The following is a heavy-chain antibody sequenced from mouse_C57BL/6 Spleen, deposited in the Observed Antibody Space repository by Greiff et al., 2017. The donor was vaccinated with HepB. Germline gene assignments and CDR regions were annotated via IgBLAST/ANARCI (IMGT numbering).Heavy chain of an antibody. V-gene: IGHV1-64*01. D-gene: IGHD1-1*01. J-gene: IGHJ4*01. Sequence: VQLQQPGAELVKPGASVKLSCKASGYTFTSYWMHWVKQRPGQGLEWIGMIHPNSGSTNYNEKFKSKATLTVDKSSSTAYMQLSSLTSEDSAVYYWARTRIRDYYGSSHYAMDYWGQGTSVTVSS. CDR2: IHPNSGST. CDR1: GYTFTSYW. CDR3: ARTRIRDYYGSSHYAMDY.